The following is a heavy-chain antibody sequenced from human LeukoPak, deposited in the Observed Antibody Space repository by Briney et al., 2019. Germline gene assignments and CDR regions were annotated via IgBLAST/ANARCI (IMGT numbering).Heavy chain of an antibody. CDR2: IWYDGSNK. J-gene: IGHJ4*02. CDR3: ATMRGGATSIDY. V-gene: IGHV3-30*02. CDR1: GFTFSSYG. Sequence: PGGSLRLSCAASGFTFSSYGMHWVRQAPGKGLEWVAVIWYDGSNKYYADSVKGRFTISRDNSRNTLYLQMNSLRAEDTAVYYCATMRGGATSIDYWGQGTLVTVSS. D-gene: IGHD1-26*01.